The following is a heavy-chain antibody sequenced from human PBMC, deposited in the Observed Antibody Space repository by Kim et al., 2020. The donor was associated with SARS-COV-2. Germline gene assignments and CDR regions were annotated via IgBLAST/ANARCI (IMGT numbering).Heavy chain of an antibody. J-gene: IGHJ6*02. CDR1: GGSISSSSYY. CDR3: ATISIAVDGLLVGMDV. CDR2: IYYSGST. Sequence: SETLSLTCTVSGGSISSSSYYWGWIRQPPGKGLEWIGSIYYSGSTYYNPSLKSRVTISVDTSKNQFSLKLSSVTAADTAVYYCATISIAVDGLLVGMDVWGQGTTVTVSS. V-gene: IGHV4-39*07. D-gene: IGHD6-19*01.